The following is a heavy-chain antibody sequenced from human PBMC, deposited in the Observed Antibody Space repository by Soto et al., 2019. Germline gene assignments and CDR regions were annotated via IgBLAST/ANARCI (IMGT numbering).Heavy chain of an antibody. J-gene: IGHJ4*02. V-gene: IGHV3-23*01. D-gene: IGHD6-19*01. Sequence: PGGSLRLSCAASGFTFSSYALSWFRQAPGKGLEWVSAISGSGGSTFYADSVKGRFTISRDTSKNTLFLQMNSLRAEDTAVYYCARRSSGWYFDYWGQGTLVTVSS. CDR1: GFTFSSYA. CDR3: ARRSSGWYFDY. CDR2: ISGSGGST.